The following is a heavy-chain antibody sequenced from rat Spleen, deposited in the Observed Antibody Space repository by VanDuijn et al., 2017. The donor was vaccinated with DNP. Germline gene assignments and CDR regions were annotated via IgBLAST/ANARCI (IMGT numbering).Heavy chain of an antibody. CDR1: GFSLTSYG. V-gene: IGHV2S12*01. CDR2: ISSGGST. CDR3: SRETGIIPLES. J-gene: IGHJ2*01. Sequence: QVQVKESGPGLVQPSQTLSLTCTVSGFSLTSYGVSWVRQPPGKGLEWIAAISSGGSTYFNSGLKSRLSISRDTSKSQVFLRMNSVKSEDTAFYFCSRETGIIPLESWGLGIMVTVSS. D-gene: IGHD1-4*01.